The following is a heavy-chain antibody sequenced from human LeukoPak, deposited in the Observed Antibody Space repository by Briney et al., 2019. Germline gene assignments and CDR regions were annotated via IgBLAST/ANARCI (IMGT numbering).Heavy chain of an antibody. Sequence: ASVKVSCKASGGTFSGYAISWVRQAPGQGLEWMGRIIPILGIANYAQKFQGRVTITADKSTSTAYMELSSLRSEDTAVYYCARVGYYYDSSGNHDYWGQGTLVTVSS. J-gene: IGHJ4*02. D-gene: IGHD3-22*01. CDR1: GGTFSGYA. CDR3: ARVGYYYDSSGNHDY. V-gene: IGHV1-69*04. CDR2: IIPILGIA.